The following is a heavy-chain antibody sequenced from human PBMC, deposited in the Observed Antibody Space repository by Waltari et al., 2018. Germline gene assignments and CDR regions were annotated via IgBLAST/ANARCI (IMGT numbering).Heavy chain of an antibody. CDR3: GKERDSSGYLSFFDD. Sequence: VQLVESGGVVVKSGKSLRLSCAASGFSFRSYGMQWVRQAPGKGLEWVGGVSGYGSIKLYADALKGRFTISRDNSKNTLSLQMNNLTPEDTAVYYCGKERDSSGYLSFFDDWGQGTRVTVSS. V-gene: IGHV3-30*18. CDR2: VSGYGSIK. CDR1: GFSFRSYG. D-gene: IGHD3-22*01. J-gene: IGHJ4*02.